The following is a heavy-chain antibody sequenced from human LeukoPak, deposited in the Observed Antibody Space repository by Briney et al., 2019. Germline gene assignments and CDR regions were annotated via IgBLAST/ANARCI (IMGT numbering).Heavy chain of an antibody. CDR1: GFTFSSYG. CDR3: ARDVIPADYGMDV. Sequence: GGSLRLSCAASGFTFSSYGMHWVRQAPGKGLEWVAVIWYDGSNKYYADSVKGRFTISRDNSKNTLYLQMNSLRAEDTAVYYCARDVIPADYGMDVWGQGTTVTVSS. J-gene: IGHJ6*02. V-gene: IGHV3-33*01. D-gene: IGHD2/OR15-2a*01. CDR2: IWYDGSNK.